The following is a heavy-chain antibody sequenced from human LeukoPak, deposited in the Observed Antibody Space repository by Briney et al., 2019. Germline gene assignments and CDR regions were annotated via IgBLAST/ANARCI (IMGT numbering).Heavy chain of an antibody. CDR1: GFTFSSYA. CDR3: ARARPSMWIDY. D-gene: IGHD5-12*01. CDR2: ISYDGSDK. V-gene: IGHV3-30*04. J-gene: IGHJ4*02. Sequence: GGSLRLSCAASGFTFSSYAMYWVRQAPGKGLEWAAVISYDGSDKFYADSVKGRFTISRDSSKNTLYLQMNSLRPEDTAVYYCARARPSMWIDYWGQGTLVTVSS.